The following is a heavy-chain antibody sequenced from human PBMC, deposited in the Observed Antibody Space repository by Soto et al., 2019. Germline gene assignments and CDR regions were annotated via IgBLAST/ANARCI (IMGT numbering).Heavy chain of an antibody. CDR3: ARAGHMGPYPSLFDY. Sequence: ASVKVSCKASGGTFSSYTISWVRQAPGQGLEWMGRIIPILGIANYAQKFQGRVTITADKSTSTAYMELSSLRSEDTAVYYCARAGHMGPYPSLFDYWGQGTLVTVSS. CDR2: IIPILGIA. J-gene: IGHJ4*02. V-gene: IGHV1-69*02. D-gene: IGHD2-21*01. CDR1: GGTFSSYT.